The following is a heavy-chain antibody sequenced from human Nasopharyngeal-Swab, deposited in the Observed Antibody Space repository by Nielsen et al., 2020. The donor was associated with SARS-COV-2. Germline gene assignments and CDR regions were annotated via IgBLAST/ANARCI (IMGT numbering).Heavy chain of an antibody. J-gene: IGHJ4*02. D-gene: IGHD6-13*01. CDR2: VEQSGFT. Sequence: SETLSLTCAVYGGSLSGYYSTWIRHPPENGLEWIGEVEQSGFTKYNPSLKSQLTISVDKSKNQFSLQLSSVTAADTAVYYCVKSSSWYYLAYWAQGTQVTVSS. CDR1: GGSLSGYY. CDR3: VKSSSWYYLAY. V-gene: IGHV4-34*01.